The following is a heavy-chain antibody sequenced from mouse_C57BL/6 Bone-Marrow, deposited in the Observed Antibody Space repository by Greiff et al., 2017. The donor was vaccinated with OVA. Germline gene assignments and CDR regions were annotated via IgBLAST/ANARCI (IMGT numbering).Heavy chain of an antibody. Sequence: EVHLVESGAELVKPGASVKLSCTASGFNIKDYYMHWVKQRTEQGLEWIGRIDPEDGETKYAPKFQGKATITADTSSNTAYLQLSSLTSEDTAVYYCARWMRLRPGFAYWGQGTLVTVSA. V-gene: IGHV14-2*01. J-gene: IGHJ3*01. D-gene: IGHD2-4*01. CDR1: GFNIKDYY. CDR3: ARWMRLRPGFAY. CDR2: IDPEDGET.